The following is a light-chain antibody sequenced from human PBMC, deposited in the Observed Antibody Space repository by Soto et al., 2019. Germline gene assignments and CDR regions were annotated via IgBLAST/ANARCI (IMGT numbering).Light chain of an antibody. CDR2: DAS. V-gene: IGKV3-20*01. CDR3: QQFSSYPLT. Sequence: EFVLTQSPGTLSLWPGERATLSCRASQTIRNNYLAWYQQKPGQAPRLLIYDASSRATGIPDRFRGGGSGTDFTLTISRLEPEDFAVYYCQQFSSYPLTFGGGTKVDIK. J-gene: IGKJ4*01. CDR1: QTIRNNY.